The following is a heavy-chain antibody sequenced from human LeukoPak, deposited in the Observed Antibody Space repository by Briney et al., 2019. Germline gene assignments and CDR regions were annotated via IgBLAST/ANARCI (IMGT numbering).Heavy chain of an antibody. J-gene: IGHJ3*02. V-gene: IGHV1-24*01. CDR2: FDPEDGET. Sequence: GASVKVSCKASGYTFNNYDINWVRQAPGKGLEWMGGFDPEDGETIYAQKFQGRVTMTEDTSTDTAYMELSSLRSEDTAVYYCATDSVDLPWIAAADMGAFDIWGQGTMVTVSS. CDR3: ATDSVDLPWIAAADMGAFDI. D-gene: IGHD6-13*01. CDR1: GYTFNNYD.